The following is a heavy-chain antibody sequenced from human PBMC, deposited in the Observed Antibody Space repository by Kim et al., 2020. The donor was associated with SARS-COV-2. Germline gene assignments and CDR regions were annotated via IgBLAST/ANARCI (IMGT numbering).Heavy chain of an antibody. D-gene: IGHD6-19*01. V-gene: IGHV3-23*01. CDR3: AKDPMGYSSGWTGG. J-gene: IGHJ4*02. CDR2: ISGSGGST. Sequence: GGSLRLSCAASGFTFSSYAMSWVRQAPGKGLEWVSAISGSGGSTYYADSVKGRFTISRDNSKNTLYLQMNSLRAEDTAVYYCAKDPMGYSSGWTGGWGQGTLVTVSS. CDR1: GFTFSSYA.